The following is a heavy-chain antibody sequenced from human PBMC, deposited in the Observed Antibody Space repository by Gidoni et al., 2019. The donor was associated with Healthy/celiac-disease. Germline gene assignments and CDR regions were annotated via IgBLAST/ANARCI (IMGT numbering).Heavy chain of an antibody. CDR1: GFPFSSYA. J-gene: IGHJ4*02. V-gene: IGHV3-23*04. CDR2: ISGSGGST. CDR3: AKSVLRGGSGASYYFDY. Sequence: EVQLVESGGGLVQPGGSLRLSCAASGFPFSSYAMSWVRQAPGKGLEWVSAISGSGGSTYYADSVKGRFTISRDNSKNTLYLQMNSLRAEDTAVYYCAKSVLRGGSGASYYFDYWGQGTLVTVSS. D-gene: IGHD3-10*01.